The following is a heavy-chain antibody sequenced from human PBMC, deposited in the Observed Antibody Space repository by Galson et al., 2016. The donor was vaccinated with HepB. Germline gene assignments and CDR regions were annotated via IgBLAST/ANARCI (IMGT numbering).Heavy chain of an antibody. J-gene: IGHJ4*02. Sequence: SLRLSCAASGFTFSNYAMTWVRQPPGKGLEWVSCISRTSSTYYAESVRGRFTISRDNFRNTLTLQMNSLTAEDTTLNYCAQVGGPPGYNYPAPFDNWGQGTLVTVSS. CDR3: AQVGGPPGYNYPAPFDN. CDR1: GFTFSNYA. CDR2: ISRTSST. D-gene: IGHD5-24*01. V-gene: IGHV3-23*01.